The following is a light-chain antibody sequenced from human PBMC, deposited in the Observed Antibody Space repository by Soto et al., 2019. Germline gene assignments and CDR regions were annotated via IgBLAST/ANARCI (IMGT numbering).Light chain of an antibody. CDR3: QQYYSTPLT. V-gene: IGKV4-1*01. J-gene: IGKJ4*01. Sequence: DIVMTQSPDSLAVSLGERATINCKSSQSVLYSSNNKNYLAWYRQKPGQPPELLISWASTRESGVPDRFSGSGSVTEFTLTISTLQAEDVAVYYCQQYYSTPLTFGGGTKVEIK. CDR2: WAS. CDR1: QSVLYSSNNKNY.